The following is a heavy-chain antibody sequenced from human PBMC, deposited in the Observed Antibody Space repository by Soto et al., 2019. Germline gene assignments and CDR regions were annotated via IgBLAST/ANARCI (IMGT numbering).Heavy chain of an antibody. CDR3: SSTTPPPSGSPYYYYYYGMDV. CDR2: IYYSGST. D-gene: IGHD1-26*01. V-gene: IGHV4-59*01. CDR1: GGSISSYY. J-gene: IGHJ6*02. Sequence: SETLSLTCTVSGGSISSYYWSWIRQPPGKGLEWIGYIYYSGSTNYNPSLKSRVTISVETSKNQFSLKLSSVTAADTAVYYCSSTTPPPSGSPYYYYYYGMDVWGQGTTVTVSS.